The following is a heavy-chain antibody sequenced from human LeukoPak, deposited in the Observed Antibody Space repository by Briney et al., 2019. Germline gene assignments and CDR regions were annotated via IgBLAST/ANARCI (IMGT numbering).Heavy chain of an antibody. D-gene: IGHD2-15*01. V-gene: IGHV1-18*01. J-gene: IGHJ4*02. CDR3: ARDVAPNCSGGSCYRGLRY. CDR1: GYTFTSYG. Sequence: GASVKVSCKASGYTFTSYGISWVRQAPGQGLEWMGWISAYNGNTSYAQKFQGRVTMTRDTSTGTVYMELSSLRSEDTAVYYCARDVAPNCSGGSCYRGLRYWGQGTLVTVSS. CDR2: ISAYNGNT.